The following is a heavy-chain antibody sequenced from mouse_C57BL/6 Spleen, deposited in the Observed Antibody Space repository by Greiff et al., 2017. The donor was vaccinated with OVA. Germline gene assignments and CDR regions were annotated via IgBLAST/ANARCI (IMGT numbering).Heavy chain of an antibody. CDR3: VRFDDCDRAWFAY. J-gene: IGHJ3*01. CDR1: GYTFTSYW. D-gene: IGHD2-4*01. V-gene: IGHV1-72*01. Sequence: VQLQQPGAELVKPGASVKLSCKASGYTFTSYWMHWVKQRPGRGLEWIGRIDPNSGGTKYNEKFKSKATLTVDKPSSTAYMQLSSLTSEDSAVDCGVRFDDCDRAWFAYWGQGTLVTVSA. CDR2: IDPNSGGT.